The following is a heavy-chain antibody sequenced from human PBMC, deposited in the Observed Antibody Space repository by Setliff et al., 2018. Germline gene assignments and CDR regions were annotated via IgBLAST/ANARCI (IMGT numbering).Heavy chain of an antibody. CDR1: GFSISSGYY. CDR3: ARAHTWSLPNDNSGYPGWFDP. Sequence: PSETLSLTCAVSGFSISSGYYWGWIRQPPGKGLEWIVNIHHSGKAYYNPSLKSRVTMSVDTSKNHLSLKLSSVTAADTAVYYCARAHTWSLPNDNSGYPGWFDPWGQGTLVTVSS. D-gene: IGHD3-22*01. CDR2: IHHSGKA. V-gene: IGHV4-38-2*01. J-gene: IGHJ5*02.